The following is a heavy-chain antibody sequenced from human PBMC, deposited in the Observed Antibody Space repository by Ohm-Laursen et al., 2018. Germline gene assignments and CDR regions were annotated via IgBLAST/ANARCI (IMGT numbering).Heavy chain of an antibody. CDR3: AKVEGYAGAH. Sequence: LRLSCAASGFTFDDYAMHWVRQAPGKGLEWVSGISWNSGSIGYADSVKGRFTISRDNAKNSLYLQMNSLRAEDTALYYCAKVEGYAGAHWGQGTLVTVSS. V-gene: IGHV3-9*01. CDR1: GFTFDDYA. CDR2: ISWNSGSI. J-gene: IGHJ4*02. D-gene: IGHD3-16*01.